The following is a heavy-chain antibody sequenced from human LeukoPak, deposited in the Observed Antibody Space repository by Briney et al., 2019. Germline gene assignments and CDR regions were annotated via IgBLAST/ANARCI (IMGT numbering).Heavy chain of an antibody. CDR2: ISYDGSNK. CDR1: GFTFSSYA. CDR3: ARLAYSSSSRHRYGFGY. Sequence: GGSLRLSCAASGFTFSSYAMHWVRQAPGKGLEWVAVISYDGSNKYYADSVKGRFTISRDNSKNTLYLQMNSLRAEDTAVYYCARLAYSSSSRHRYGFGYWGQGTLVTVSS. D-gene: IGHD6-6*01. J-gene: IGHJ4*02. V-gene: IGHV3-30*04.